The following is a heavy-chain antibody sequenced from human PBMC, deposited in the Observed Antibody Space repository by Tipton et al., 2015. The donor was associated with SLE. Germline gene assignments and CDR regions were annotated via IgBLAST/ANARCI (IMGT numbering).Heavy chain of an antibody. V-gene: IGHV4-30-4*01. D-gene: IGHD6-19*01. CDR1: GGSISSGDYY. Sequence: TLSLTCTVSGGSISSGDYYWSWIRQPPGKGLEWIGEINHSGSTNYNPSRKSRVTISVDTSKNQFSLRLSSVTAADMAVYYCAVEAVAPSWFDPWGQGTLVTVSS. CDR2: INHSGST. CDR3: AVEAVAPSWFDP. J-gene: IGHJ5*02.